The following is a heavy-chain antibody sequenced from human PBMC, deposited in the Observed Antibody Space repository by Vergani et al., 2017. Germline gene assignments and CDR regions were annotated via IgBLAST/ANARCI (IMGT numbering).Heavy chain of an antibody. V-gene: IGHV1-18*01. CDR3: AGGYYYYYGMDV. CDR1: GYTFTSYG. J-gene: IGHJ6*02. Sequence: QVQLVQSGAEVKTPGASVKVSCKASGYTFTSYGISWVRQAPGQALEWMGWITPFNGNTNYAQKFQDRVTITRDRSMSTAYMELSSLRSEDTAMYYCAGGYYYYYGMDVWGQGTTVTVSS. CDR2: ITPFNGNT.